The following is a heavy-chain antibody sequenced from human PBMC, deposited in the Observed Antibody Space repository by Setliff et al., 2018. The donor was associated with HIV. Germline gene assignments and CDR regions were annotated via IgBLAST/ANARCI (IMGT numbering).Heavy chain of an antibody. J-gene: IGHJ4*02. V-gene: IGHV1-18*01. CDR3: ARGQYSSSSGAFDY. D-gene: IGHD6-6*01. CDR1: GYIFSRYG. Sequence: ASVKVSCKISGYIFSRYGVTWVRQAPGQGLEWMGYVSGYTGITHYAEKLQGRVTITTDTSTSTGYVELRSLRSDDTAVYYCARGQYSSSSGAFDYWGQGTLVTVSS. CDR2: VSGYTGIT.